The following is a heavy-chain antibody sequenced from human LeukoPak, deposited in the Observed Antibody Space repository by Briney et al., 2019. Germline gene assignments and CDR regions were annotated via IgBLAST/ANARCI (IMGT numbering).Heavy chain of an antibody. V-gene: IGHV3-74*01. CDR2: INSDGSST. Sequence: GSLRLSCAASGFTFSSYWMHWVRQAPGKGLVWVSRINSDGSSTSYADSVKGRFTISRDNAKNTLYLQMNSLRAEDTAVYYCARGGYSYGLPPPTTYYFDYWGQGTLVTVSS. J-gene: IGHJ4*02. CDR3: ARGGYSYGLPPPTTYYFDY. D-gene: IGHD5-18*01. CDR1: GFTFSSYW.